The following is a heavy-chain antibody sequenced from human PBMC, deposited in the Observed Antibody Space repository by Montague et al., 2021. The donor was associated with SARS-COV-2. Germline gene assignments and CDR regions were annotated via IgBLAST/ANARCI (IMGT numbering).Heavy chain of an antibody. CDR3: AMLYGGGGGRGY. J-gene: IGHJ4*02. CDR1: GGSIDGNH. V-gene: IGHV4-59*01. CDR2: IGST. D-gene: IGHD4-23*01. Sequence: SETLSLTCTVSGGSIDGNHWTWVRQSPGKGLGWIGQIGSTNYNPSLESRISTSVGTSKSQFSLNLASVTAADSAIYYCAMLYGGGGGRGYWGQGTLVTVSS.